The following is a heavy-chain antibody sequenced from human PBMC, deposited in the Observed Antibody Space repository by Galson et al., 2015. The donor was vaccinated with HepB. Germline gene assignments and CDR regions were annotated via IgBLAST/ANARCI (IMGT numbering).Heavy chain of an antibody. Sequence: SLRLSCAASGFTVSTNYMNWVRQAPGKGLEWVSVIHSGGSTYYADSVKGRFTISRDNFKNTLYLQMDSLTAEDTAVYYCARDQDYGPFYFDYWGQGTLVTVSS. V-gene: IGHV3-66*01. CDR1: GFTVSTNY. D-gene: IGHD4-17*01. CDR2: IHSGGST. CDR3: ARDQDYGPFYFDY. J-gene: IGHJ4*02.